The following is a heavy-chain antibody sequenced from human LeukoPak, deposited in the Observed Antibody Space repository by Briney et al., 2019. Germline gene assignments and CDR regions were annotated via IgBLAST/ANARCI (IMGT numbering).Heavy chain of an antibody. CDR2: ISVSGNT. Sequence: GGTLRLSCAASGFTFSSHGMNWVRQGPGKGLEWVSAISVSGNTYHADSVKGRLTISRDSSKNTLYLQMNSLRAGDAAVYYCAKAPVTTCSGAYCYPFDYWSQGTLVTVSS. J-gene: IGHJ4*02. CDR1: GFTFSSHG. V-gene: IGHV3-23*01. D-gene: IGHD2-15*01. CDR3: AKAPVTTCSGAYCYPFDY.